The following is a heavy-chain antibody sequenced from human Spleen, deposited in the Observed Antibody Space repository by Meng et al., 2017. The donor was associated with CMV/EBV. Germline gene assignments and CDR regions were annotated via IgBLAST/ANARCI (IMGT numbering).Heavy chain of an antibody. Sequence: SVKVSCKASGGSFSSYAISWVRQAPGQGLEWMGGIIPIFSTINYAQKFQGRVTITADKSTSTAYMELSSLRSEDTAVYYCARDQWAYCSSTSCSRNAFDIWGQGTMVTVSS. CDR3: ARDQWAYCSSTSCSRNAFDI. J-gene: IGHJ3*02. D-gene: IGHD2-2*01. V-gene: IGHV1-69*06. CDR2: IIPIFSTI. CDR1: GGSFSSYA.